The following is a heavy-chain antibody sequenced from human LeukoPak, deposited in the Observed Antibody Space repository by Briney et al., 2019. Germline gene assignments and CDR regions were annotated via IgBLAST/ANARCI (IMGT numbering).Heavy chain of an antibody. Sequence: GGSLRLSCAASGFTVSSNYMSWVRQAPGKGLEWVSVIYSGGSTDYADSVKGRFTISRDSRDNSKNTLYLQMNSLRAEDTAVYYCAKHYYYNMDVWGQGTTVTVSS. J-gene: IGHJ6*02. CDR2: IYSGGST. CDR3: AKHYYYNMDV. V-gene: IGHV3-66*04. CDR1: GFTVSSNY.